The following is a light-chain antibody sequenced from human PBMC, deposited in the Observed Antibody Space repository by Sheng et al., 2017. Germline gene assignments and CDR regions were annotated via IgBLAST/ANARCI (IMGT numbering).Light chain of an antibody. V-gene: IGLV2-23*01. CDR2: EGS. CDR3: CSYAGSSTSV. CDR1: SSDVGRYNL. J-gene: IGLJ1*01. Sequence: QPASVSGSPGQSITISCTGTSSDVGRYNLVSWYQQYPGKAPKLMIYEGSQRPSGVSSRFSGSKSGNTASLTVSELQAEDEADYYCCSYAGSSTSVFGTGTKVTV.